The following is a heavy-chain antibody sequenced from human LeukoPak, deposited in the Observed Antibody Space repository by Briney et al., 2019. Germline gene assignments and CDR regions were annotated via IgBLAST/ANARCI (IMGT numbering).Heavy chain of an antibody. CDR3: ASFVREGVRGDAFDI. J-gene: IGHJ3*02. V-gene: IGHV1-2*02. CDR1: GYTFTGYY. D-gene: IGHD3-10*01. CDR2: INPNSGGT. Sequence: GASVKVSCKASGYTFTGYYMHWVRQAPGQGLEWMGWINPNSGGTNYAQKFQGRVTMTRDTSISTAYMELSRLRSDDTAVYYRASFVREGVRGDAFDIWGQGTMVTVSS.